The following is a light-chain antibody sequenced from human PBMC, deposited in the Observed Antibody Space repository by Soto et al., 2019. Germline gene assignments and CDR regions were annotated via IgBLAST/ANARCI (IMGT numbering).Light chain of an antibody. CDR3: QQYSASPLT. Sequence: ETGLSHSPGTVSLSPGERATLSCRASQSVANNYLAWYQQRPGQAPRLVIYDASSRATGIPDRFSASGSGTDFTLTISRLEPEDFAVYFCQQYSASPLTFGQGTKVDIK. CDR1: QSVANNY. V-gene: IGKV3-20*01. J-gene: IGKJ1*01. CDR2: DAS.